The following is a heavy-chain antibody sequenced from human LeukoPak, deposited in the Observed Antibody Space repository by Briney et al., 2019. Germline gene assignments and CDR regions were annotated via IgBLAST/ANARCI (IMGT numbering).Heavy chain of an antibody. J-gene: IGHJ4*02. Sequence: PGGSLRLSCAASGFTFTTYKMNWVRQAPGKGLEWVSSISGSGTYMYYADSLKGRFTISRDNAKNSLYLQMNSLRAEDTAVYYCARDRSLGFDYWGQGTLVTVSS. CDR2: ISGSGTYM. V-gene: IGHV3-21*01. CDR1: GFTFTTYK. D-gene: IGHD1-26*01. CDR3: ARDRSLGFDY.